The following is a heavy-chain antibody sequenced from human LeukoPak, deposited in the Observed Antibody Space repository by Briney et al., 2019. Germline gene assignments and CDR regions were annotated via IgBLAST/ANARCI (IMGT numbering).Heavy chain of an antibody. J-gene: IGHJ4*02. CDR2: INPNSGGT. CDR3: ARDADARYDSSGYYFSHPNY. Sequence: ASVKVSCKASGYTFTGYYMHWVQQAPGQGLEWMGWINPNSGGTNYAQKFQGRVTMTRDTSISTAYMELSRLRSDDTAVYYCARDADARYDSSGYYFSHPNYWGQGTLVTVSS. CDR1: GYTFTGYY. D-gene: IGHD3-22*01. V-gene: IGHV1-2*02.